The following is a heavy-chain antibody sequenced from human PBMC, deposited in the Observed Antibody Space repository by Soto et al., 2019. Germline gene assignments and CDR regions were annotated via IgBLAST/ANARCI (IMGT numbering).Heavy chain of an antibody. D-gene: IGHD2-21*02. CDR2: IFPGDSDT. CDR3: ARASIVVTAIPSAFDV. V-gene: IGHV5-51*01. Sequence: PGESLKISCXVSGNTFNAYWIGWVRQMPGKGLGWMGIIFPGDSDTIYSPSFQGQVTMSVDKSINTAYLQWRSLTASDTAIYFCARASIVVTAIPSAFDVWGQGTMVTVS. J-gene: IGHJ3*01. CDR1: GNTFNAYW.